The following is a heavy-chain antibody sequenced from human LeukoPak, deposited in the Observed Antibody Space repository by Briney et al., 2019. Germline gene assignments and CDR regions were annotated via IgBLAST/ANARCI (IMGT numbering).Heavy chain of an antibody. CDR1: GYTFTNYT. D-gene: IGHD5-18*01. Sequence: ASVKVSCKASGYTFTNYTMHWVRQAPGQRLEWMGWINAGNDYTKYSQKFQGRVTITADESTSTAYMELSSLRSEDTAVYYCARAPLRGYRNDAFDIWGQGTMVTVSS. V-gene: IGHV1-3*01. CDR2: INAGNDYT. J-gene: IGHJ3*02. CDR3: ARAPLRGYRNDAFDI.